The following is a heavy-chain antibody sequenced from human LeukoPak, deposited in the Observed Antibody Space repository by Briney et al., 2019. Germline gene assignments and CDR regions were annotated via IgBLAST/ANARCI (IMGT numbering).Heavy chain of an antibody. V-gene: IGHV4-59*01. CDR2: SYYTGSL. D-gene: IGHD6-13*01. Sequence: SETLSLTCTVSGGSISSYYWSWIRQPPGKGLEWIGFSYYTGSLSYNPSLKSRVAISLDTSRNHFSLQLSSVTAADTAVYYCARVARIPAAGFVSDYWGQGILVTVSS. J-gene: IGHJ4*02. CDR1: GGSISSYY. CDR3: ARVARIPAAGFVSDY.